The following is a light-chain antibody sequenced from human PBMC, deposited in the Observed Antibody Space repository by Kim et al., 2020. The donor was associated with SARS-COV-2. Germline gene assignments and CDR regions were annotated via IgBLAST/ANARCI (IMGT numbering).Light chain of an antibody. J-gene: IGLJ3*02. CDR2: DVS. CDR3: SSYRSTNTWV. CDR1: SSDVGGYNY. Sequence: QSASVSGSPGQSITISCTGTSSDVGGYNYVSWYQQHPGKAPKLVIYDVSVRPSGVSNRFSASKSGNTASLTISGLHAEDESDYYCSSYRSTNTWVFGGGTKVTVL. V-gene: IGLV2-14*03.